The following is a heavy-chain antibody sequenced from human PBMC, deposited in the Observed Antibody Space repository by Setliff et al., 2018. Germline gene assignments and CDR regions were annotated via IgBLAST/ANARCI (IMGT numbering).Heavy chain of an antibody. Sequence: SVKVSCKASGATFSSYGISWVRQAPGQGLEWMGGTIPMFGTTEYAQKFQGRLTIITDESTNTAFMQLSSLRFDDTAVYYCVREGVDGRSSTDYRYYMDVWGKGTTVTVSS. CDR2: TIPMFGTT. D-gene: IGHD6-19*01. V-gene: IGHV1-69*05. CDR3: VREGVDGRSSTDYRYYMDV. CDR1: GATFSSYG. J-gene: IGHJ6*03.